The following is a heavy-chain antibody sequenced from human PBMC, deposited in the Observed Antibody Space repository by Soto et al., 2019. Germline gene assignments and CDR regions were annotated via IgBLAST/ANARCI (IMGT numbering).Heavy chain of an antibody. CDR3: ASMTTVTTGLDY. Sequence: QVQLVESGGGVVQPGRSLRLSCAASGFTFSSYGMHWVRQAPGKGLAWVAVIWYDGSNKYYADSVKGRFTISRDNSKNTLYLQMNSLRAEDTAVYYCASMTTVTTGLDYWGQGTLVTVSS. D-gene: IGHD4-17*01. CDR2: IWYDGSNK. CDR1: GFTFSSYG. J-gene: IGHJ4*02. V-gene: IGHV3-33*01.